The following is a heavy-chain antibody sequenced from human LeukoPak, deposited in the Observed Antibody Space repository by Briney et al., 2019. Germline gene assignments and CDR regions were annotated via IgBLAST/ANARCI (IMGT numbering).Heavy chain of an antibody. Sequence: ASVKVSCKASGGTFSSYAISWVRQAPGQGLEWMGGIIPIFGTANYAQKFQGRVTITADKSTSTAYMELSSLRSEDTAVYYCARDSYYYDSSGYLLDYWGQGTLVTVSS. J-gene: IGHJ4*02. CDR2: IIPIFGTA. V-gene: IGHV1-69*06. CDR3: ARDSYYYDSSGYLLDY. D-gene: IGHD3-22*01. CDR1: GGTFSSYA.